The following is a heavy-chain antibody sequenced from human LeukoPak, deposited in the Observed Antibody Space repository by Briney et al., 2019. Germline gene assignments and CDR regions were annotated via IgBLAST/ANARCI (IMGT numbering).Heavy chain of an antibody. J-gene: IGHJ4*02. Sequence: PGGSLRLSCAASGFTFSSYDMPWVRQATGKGLEWVSAIGTAGDTYYPGSVKGRFTISREDAKNSLYLQMNSLRAGDTAVYYCARLSHYGFDYWGQGTLVTVSS. CDR1: GFTFSSYD. V-gene: IGHV3-13*01. CDR3: ARLSHYGFDY. CDR2: IGTAGDT. D-gene: IGHD4-17*01.